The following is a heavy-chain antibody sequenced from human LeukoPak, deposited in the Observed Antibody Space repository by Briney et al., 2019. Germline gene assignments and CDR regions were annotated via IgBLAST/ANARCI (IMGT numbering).Heavy chain of an antibody. V-gene: IGHV1-2*02. Sequence: VASVKVSCKASGYTFTGYYTHWVRQAPGQGLEWMGWINPNGGGTNYAHKFQGRVTMTRDTSISTAYMELSRLRSDDTAVYYCARHASGYDYENNWFDPWGQGTLVTVSS. CDR2: INPNGGGT. J-gene: IGHJ5*02. D-gene: IGHD5-12*01. CDR1: GYTFTGYY. CDR3: ARHASGYDYENNWFDP.